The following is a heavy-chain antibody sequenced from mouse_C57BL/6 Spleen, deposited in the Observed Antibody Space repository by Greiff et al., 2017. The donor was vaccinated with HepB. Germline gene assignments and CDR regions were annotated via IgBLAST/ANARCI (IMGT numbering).Heavy chain of an antibody. CDR3: ARYEDSNLYYFDY. CDR2: INPYNGGT. CDR1: GYTFTDYY. Sequence: EVQLQQSGPVLVKPGASVKMSCKASGYTFTDYYMNWVKQSHGKSLEWIGVINPYNGGTSYNQKFKGKATLTVDKSSSTAYMELSSLTSEDSAVYYCARYEDSNLYYFDYWGQGTTLTVSS. V-gene: IGHV1-19*01. D-gene: IGHD2-5*01. J-gene: IGHJ2*01.